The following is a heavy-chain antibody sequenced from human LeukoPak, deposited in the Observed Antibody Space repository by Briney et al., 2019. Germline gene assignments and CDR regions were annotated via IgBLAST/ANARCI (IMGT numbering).Heavy chain of an antibody. Sequence: SETLSLTCTVSGGSISSSSYYWGWIRQPPGKGLEWIGSIYYSGSTYYNPSLKSRVTISVDTSKNQFSLKLSSVTAADTAVYYCARLRAYYYDSSGYYPDAFDIWGQGTMVTVSS. CDR3: ARLRAYYYDSSGYYPDAFDI. J-gene: IGHJ3*02. CDR2: IYYSGST. CDR1: GGSISSSSYY. D-gene: IGHD3-22*01. V-gene: IGHV4-39*07.